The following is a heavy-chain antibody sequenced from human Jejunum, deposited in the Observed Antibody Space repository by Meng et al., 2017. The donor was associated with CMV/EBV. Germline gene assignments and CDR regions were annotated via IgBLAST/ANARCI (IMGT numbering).Heavy chain of an antibody. V-gene: IGHV3-9*01. CDR1: TFDCYA. D-gene: IGHD3-22*01. CDR2: ISWNSGAI. Sequence: TFDCYAMHLVRQAPGKGREWVSGISWNSGAIGYADSMKGRFTISRDNAKNSLYLQLNSLRSEDTAFYYCAKSTRGYYDSTGYFESWGQGTLVTVSS. J-gene: IGHJ4*02. CDR3: AKSTRGYYDSTGYFES.